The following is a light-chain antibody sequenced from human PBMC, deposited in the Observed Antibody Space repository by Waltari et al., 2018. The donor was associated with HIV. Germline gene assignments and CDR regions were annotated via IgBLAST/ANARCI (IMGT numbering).Light chain of an antibody. J-gene: IGKJ1*01. CDR1: EDISTY. CDR2: SAS. CDR3: QQYYSHPRT. Sequence: AIRMTQSPSSFSASTGDRPTLTCRASEDISTYLAWYQQKPGKAPNVLIHSASTLQRGVPSKFSGSGSGTDFTLNITCLQPDDFAMYYCQQYYSHPRTFGQGTKEEIK. V-gene: IGKV1-8*01.